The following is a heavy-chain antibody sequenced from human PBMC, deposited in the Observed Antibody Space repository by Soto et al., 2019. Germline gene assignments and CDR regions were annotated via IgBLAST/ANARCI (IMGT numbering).Heavy chain of an antibody. V-gene: IGHV3-23*01. J-gene: IGHJ4*02. Sequence: EVQLLESGGGLVQPGGSLRLSCAASGFTFSSYAMSWVRQAPGKGLEWVSAISGSGGSTYYADSVKGRFTISRDNSKNTLYLQMNSLRAEDTAVYYCAKGASGVLRYFDWLLAYWGQGTLVTVSS. CDR1: GFTFSSYA. CDR2: ISGSGGST. CDR3: AKGASGVLRYFDWLLAY. D-gene: IGHD3-9*01.